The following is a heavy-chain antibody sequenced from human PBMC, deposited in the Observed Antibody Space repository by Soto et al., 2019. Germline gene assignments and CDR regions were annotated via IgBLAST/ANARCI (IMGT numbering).Heavy chain of an antibody. Sequence: LSLTCAVYGGSFSCYYWSWIRQPPGKGLEWIGEINHSGSTNYNPSLKSRVTISVDTSKNQFSLKLSSVTAADTAVYYCASRVVVVAATIRFDYWGQGTLVTVSS. CDR3: ASRVVVVAATIRFDY. V-gene: IGHV4-34*01. D-gene: IGHD2-15*01. CDR2: INHSGST. CDR1: GGSFSCYY. J-gene: IGHJ4*02.